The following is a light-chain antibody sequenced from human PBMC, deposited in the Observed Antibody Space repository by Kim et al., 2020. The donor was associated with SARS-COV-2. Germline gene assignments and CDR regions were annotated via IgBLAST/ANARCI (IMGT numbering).Light chain of an antibody. J-gene: IGLJ3*02. CDR3: NSRDSSGNHWV. CDR1: SLRSYY. CDR2: GKN. Sequence: AVGQTVRITCQGDSLRSYYARWYQQKRGQAPVLVIYGKNNRPSGIPDRFSGASSGNTDSLTITGAQAEEEADYYCNSRDSSGNHWVFGGGTQLTVL. V-gene: IGLV3-19*01.